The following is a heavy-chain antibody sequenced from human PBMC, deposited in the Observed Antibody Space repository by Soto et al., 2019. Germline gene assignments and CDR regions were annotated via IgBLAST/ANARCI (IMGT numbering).Heavy chain of an antibody. Sequence: QVHLVESGGGVVQPGRSLRLSCEASGFTFSNYAMHWVRQAPGKGLEWLALIWYDESNKCYADSVKGRFTISRDNSQNTLFLQMNGLRPEDTAVYYCARDLSGPLDYWGQGTPVIVSS. CDR2: IWYDESNK. CDR1: GFTFSNYA. J-gene: IGHJ4*02. V-gene: IGHV3-33*01. CDR3: ARDLSGPLDY.